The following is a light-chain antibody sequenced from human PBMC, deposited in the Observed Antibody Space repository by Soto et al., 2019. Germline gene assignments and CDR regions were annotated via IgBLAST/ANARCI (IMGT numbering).Light chain of an antibody. Sequence: IQLPQSPSSLSASVGDRVTITCRASQGIRSYLAWYQQKPGKAPKLLIYAASTLQSGVPSRFSGSGSGTDFTLTISSLQPEDFATYYCQQLNSYPWTFGQGTKVEIK. CDR2: AAS. V-gene: IGKV1-9*01. J-gene: IGKJ1*01. CDR1: QGIRSY. CDR3: QQLNSYPWT.